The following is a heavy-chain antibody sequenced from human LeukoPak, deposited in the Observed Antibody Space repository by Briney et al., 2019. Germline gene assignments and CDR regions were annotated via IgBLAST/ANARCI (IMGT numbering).Heavy chain of an antibody. Sequence: GGSLRLSCAASGFTFSSYAMSWVRQAPGKGLEWVSAISGSGGSTYYADSVKGRFTISRDNSKNTLYLQMNSLRAEDTAVYYCARDGYCTNGVCYYYGVDVWGQGTTVTVSS. D-gene: IGHD2-8*01. CDR2: ISGSGGST. CDR1: GFTFSSYA. J-gene: IGHJ6*02. CDR3: ARDGYCTNGVCYYYGVDV. V-gene: IGHV3-23*01.